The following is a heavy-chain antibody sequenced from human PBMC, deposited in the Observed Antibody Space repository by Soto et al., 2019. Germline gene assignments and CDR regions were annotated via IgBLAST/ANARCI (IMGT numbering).Heavy chain of an antibody. D-gene: IGHD2-15*01. V-gene: IGHV4-30-4*01. CDR3: ARVXYCSDSHCFQLGFAMDV. CDR2: IYHTGRT. CDR1: DGSVSRPDYF. Sequence: SETLSLTCTVSDGSVSRPDYFWSWIRQTPGKGLEWIGYIYHTGRTYYNPSLMGRLTMSLDTSENHFSLKLSSVTAADTAVYYCARVXYCSDSHCFQLGFAMDVWGQGTTVSVSS. J-gene: IGHJ6*01.